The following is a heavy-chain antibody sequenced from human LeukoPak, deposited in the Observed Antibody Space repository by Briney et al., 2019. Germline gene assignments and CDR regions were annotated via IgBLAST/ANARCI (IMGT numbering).Heavy chain of an antibody. V-gene: IGHV4-34*01. D-gene: IGHD1-26*01. CDR1: GGSFSGYY. CDR3: ARDGGIVGATPAFDI. J-gene: IGHJ3*02. Sequence: KSSETLSLTCAVYGGSFSGYYWSWIRQPPGKGLEWIGEINHSGSTNYNPSLKSRVTISVDTSKNQFSLKLSSVTAADTAVYYCARDGGIVGATPAFDIWGQGTMVTVSS. CDR2: INHSGST.